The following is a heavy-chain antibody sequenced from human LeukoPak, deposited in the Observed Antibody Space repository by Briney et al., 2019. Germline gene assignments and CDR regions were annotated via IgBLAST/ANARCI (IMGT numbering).Heavy chain of an antibody. J-gene: IGHJ3*02. CDR1: GGSISSYY. D-gene: IGHD2-8*01. CDR2: IYYSGST. Sequence: SETLSLTCTVSGGSISSYYWSWIRQPPGKGLEWIGYIYYSGSTNYNPSLKSRVTISVDTSKNQFSLKLSSVTAADTAVYYCAKPRTRLNAFDIWGQGTMVTVSS. V-gene: IGHV4-59*12. CDR3: AKPRTRLNAFDI.